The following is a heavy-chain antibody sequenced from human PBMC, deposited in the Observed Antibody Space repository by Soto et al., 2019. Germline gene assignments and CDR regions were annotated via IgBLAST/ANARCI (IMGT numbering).Heavy chain of an antibody. J-gene: IGHJ5*02. CDR2: TYFRSKWYN. V-gene: IGHV6-1*01. CDR3: AKGDNLGPKTGYAFDP. D-gene: IGHD5-12*01. Sequence: SQTPSLTCAMSGDSVFSNTASWNWIRQSPSRGLEWLGRTYFRSKWYNDYAVSVKSRIIINPDTSNNQFSLQLNSVTPEDTAVYFCAKGDNLGPKTGYAFDPWGQGIMVTVSS. CDR1: GDSVFSNTAS.